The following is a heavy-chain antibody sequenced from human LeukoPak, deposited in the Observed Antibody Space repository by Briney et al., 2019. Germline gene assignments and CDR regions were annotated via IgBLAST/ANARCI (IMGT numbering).Heavy chain of an antibody. V-gene: IGHV4-34*01. CDR3: AREKGFPPAVTTSYYMDI. CDR1: GGSFSGYY. D-gene: IGHD4-17*01. CDR2: INHSGST. J-gene: IGHJ6*03. Sequence: SETLSLTCAVYGGSFSGYYWSWIRQPPGKGLEWIGEINHSGSTNYNPSLKSRVTISVDTSKNQFSLKLSSVTAADTAVYYCAREKGFPPAVTTSYYMDIWGKGTTVTVSS.